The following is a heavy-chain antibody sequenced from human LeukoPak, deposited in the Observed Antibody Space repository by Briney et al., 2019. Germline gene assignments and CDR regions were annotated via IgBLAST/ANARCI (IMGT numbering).Heavy chain of an antibody. CDR2: IASVNHT. J-gene: IGHJ4*02. V-gene: IGHV3-21*01. Sequence: TLRLSCAASGLRFSDYAPNWVRPAPGKGLEWVSSIASVNHTFSSTPARGRFTISRDTAQRSLSLQITTLRPEDTAVYYSARDRVRTLAEGAVAGPPFDYWGQGTLVTVSS. CDR3: ARDRVRTLAEGAVAGPPFDY. CDR1: GLRFSDYA. D-gene: IGHD6-19*01.